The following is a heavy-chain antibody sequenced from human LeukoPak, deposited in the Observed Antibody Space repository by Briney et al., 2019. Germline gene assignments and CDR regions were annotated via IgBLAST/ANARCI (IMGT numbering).Heavy chain of an antibody. V-gene: IGHV1-69*13. J-gene: IGHJ4*02. CDR3: ATSRIAVAGTGLDY. Sequence: SVKVSCKASGGTFSRYAISLVRQAPGQGLEWTGGILPIIGTANYAQKFQGRVTITADESTSTAYMELSSLRSEDTAVYYCATSRIAVAGTGLDYWGQGTLVTVSS. CDR1: GGTFSRYA. D-gene: IGHD6-19*01. CDR2: ILPIIGTA.